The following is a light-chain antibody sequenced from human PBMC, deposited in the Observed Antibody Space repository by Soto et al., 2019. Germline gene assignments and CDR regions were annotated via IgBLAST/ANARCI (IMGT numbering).Light chain of an antibody. V-gene: IGLV2-18*01. CDR2: EVS. Sequence: QSVLTQPPCVSGSPGQSVTISCTGTSTDFVGYNRVSWYQQPPGTAPKLMIYEVSKRPSGVPDRFSGSKSGNTASLTISGLQAADEADYYCSLYTSDNAYVFGTGTKVTVL. CDR3: SLYTSDNAYV. J-gene: IGLJ1*01. CDR1: STDFVGYNR.